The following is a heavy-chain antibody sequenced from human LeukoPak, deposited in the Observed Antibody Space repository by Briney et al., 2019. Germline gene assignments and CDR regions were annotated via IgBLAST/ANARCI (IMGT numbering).Heavy chain of an antibody. Sequence: SETLSLTCTVSGGSISSHHWTWFRQPPGKGLEWIGKIYYTGVANYNPSLKSRVTISVDTSKNQFSLNLRSVTAADTAVYYCARVGGATTFYFDYWGQGTLVTVSS. J-gene: IGHJ4*02. CDR1: GGSISSHH. D-gene: IGHD1-26*01. CDR2: IYYTGVA. V-gene: IGHV4-59*11. CDR3: ARVGGATTFYFDY.